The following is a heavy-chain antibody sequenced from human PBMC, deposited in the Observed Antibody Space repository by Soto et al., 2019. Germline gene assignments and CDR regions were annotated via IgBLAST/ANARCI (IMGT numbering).Heavy chain of an antibody. CDR2: MNPNSGNT. Sequence: XSVKVTCKASGYTLTSYDIDWVRQATGQGLEWMGWMNPNSGNTGYAQKFQGRVTMTRNTSISTAYMELSSLRSEDTAVYYCARGYTHDYGGNSGLDHWGQGTLVTVPS. D-gene: IGHD4-17*01. CDR1: GYTLTSYD. CDR3: ARGYTHDYGGNSGLDH. J-gene: IGHJ4*02. V-gene: IGHV1-8*01.